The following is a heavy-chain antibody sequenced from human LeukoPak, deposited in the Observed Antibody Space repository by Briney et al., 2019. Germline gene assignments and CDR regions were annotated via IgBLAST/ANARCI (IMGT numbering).Heavy chain of an antibody. CDR3: AREYYDILTGRGSLYYYYYGMDV. Sequence: GRSLRLSCAASGFTFSSYGMHWVRQAPGKGLEWVSYISSSGSTIYYADSVKGRFTISRDNAKNSLYLQMNSLRAEDTAVYYCAREYYDILTGRGSLYYYYYGMDVWGQGTTVTVSS. CDR1: GFTFSSYG. CDR2: ISSSGSTI. V-gene: IGHV3-48*04. D-gene: IGHD3-9*01. J-gene: IGHJ6*02.